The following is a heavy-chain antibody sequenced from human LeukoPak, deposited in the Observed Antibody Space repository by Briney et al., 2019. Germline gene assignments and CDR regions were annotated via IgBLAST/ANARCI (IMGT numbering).Heavy chain of an antibody. Sequence: EASVKVSCKASGGTFSSYAISWVRQAPGQGLEWMGGIIPIFGTANYAQKFQGRVTITADESTSTAYMELSSLRSEDTAVYYCAREVGQVGIAAAGTFDYWGQGTLVTVSS. CDR2: IIPIFGTA. J-gene: IGHJ4*02. D-gene: IGHD6-13*01. CDR3: AREVGQVGIAAAGTFDY. CDR1: GGTFSSYA. V-gene: IGHV1-69*13.